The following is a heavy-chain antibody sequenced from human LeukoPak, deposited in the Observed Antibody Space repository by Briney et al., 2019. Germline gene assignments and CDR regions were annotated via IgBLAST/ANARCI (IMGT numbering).Heavy chain of an antibody. V-gene: IGHV1-8*03. Sequence: ASVKVSCKASGYIFTSYDIKWVRQATGEGLEWMGWVNPNSGNTGYAQKFQGRVTLTRNTSMSTAYMELSSLRSEDTAVYYCARVYYHGFSDYYFPPDYWGQGTLVTVSS. CDR1: GYIFTSYD. J-gene: IGHJ4*02. CDR2: VNPNSGNT. D-gene: IGHD3-22*01. CDR3: ARVYYHGFSDYYFPPDY.